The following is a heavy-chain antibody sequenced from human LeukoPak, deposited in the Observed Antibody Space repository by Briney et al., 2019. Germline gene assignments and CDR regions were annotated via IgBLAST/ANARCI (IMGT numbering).Heavy chain of an antibody. CDR2: ISSSSSTI. J-gene: IGHJ4*02. V-gene: IGHV3-48*01. CDR3: ARGPAGIASSGYYFDY. D-gene: IGHD6-19*01. CDR1: GFTFSSYS. Sequence: GGSLRLSCAASGFTFSSYSMNWVRQAPGRGLEWVSNISSSSSTIYYADSVKGRFTISRDNAKNSLYLQMNSLRAEDTAVYYCARGPAGIASSGYYFDYWGQGTLVTVSS.